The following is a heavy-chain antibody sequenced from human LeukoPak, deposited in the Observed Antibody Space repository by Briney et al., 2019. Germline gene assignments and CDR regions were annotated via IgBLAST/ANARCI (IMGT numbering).Heavy chain of an antibody. CDR1: GGTFSSYA. CDR2: IIPIFGRA. D-gene: IGHD2-2*01. CDR3: ARAGDSRYCSSTSCWYDAFDI. Sequence: SVKVSCKASGGTFSSYAISWVRQAPGQGLEWMGGIIPIFGRANYAQKFQGRVTITADESTSTAYMELSSLRSEDTAVYYCARAGDSRYCSSTSCWYDAFDIWGQGTMVTVSS. V-gene: IGHV1-69*13. J-gene: IGHJ3*02.